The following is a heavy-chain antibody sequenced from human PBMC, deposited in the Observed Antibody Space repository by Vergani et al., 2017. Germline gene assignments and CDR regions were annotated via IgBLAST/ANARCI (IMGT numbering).Heavy chain of an antibody. D-gene: IGHD3-16*02. CDR1: GGSFSGYH. CDR3: ARGHSDYVWGSYRPGGYGMDV. CDR2: INHSGST. V-gene: IGHV4-34*01. Sequence: QVQLQQWGAGLLKPSETLSLTCAVYGGSFSGYHWSWIRQPPGKGLEWIGEINHSGSTNYNPSLKSRVTISVDTSKNQFSLKLSSVTAADTAVYYCARGHSDYVWGSYRPGGYGMDVWGQGTTVTVSS. J-gene: IGHJ6*02.